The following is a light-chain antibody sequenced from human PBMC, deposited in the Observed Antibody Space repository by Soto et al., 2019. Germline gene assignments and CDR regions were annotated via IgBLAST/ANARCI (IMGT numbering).Light chain of an antibody. V-gene: IGKV3-15*01. CDR2: GAS. Sequence: EIVMTQSPATLSVSPGERATLSCRASQSVNSYLAWYQQKPGQAPRLLIYGASTRATGIPARFSGSGSGTEFTFTISSLQSEDFAVYYCQQYNNWPPWTFGQGTKVEIK. CDR3: QQYNNWPPWT. J-gene: IGKJ1*01. CDR1: QSVNSY.